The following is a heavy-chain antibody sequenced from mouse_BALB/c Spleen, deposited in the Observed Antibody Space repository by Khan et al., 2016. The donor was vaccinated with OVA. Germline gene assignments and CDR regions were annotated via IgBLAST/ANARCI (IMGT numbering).Heavy chain of an antibody. J-gene: IGHJ3*01. D-gene: IGHD2-14*01. V-gene: IGHV3-8*02. CDR1: GDSITSGY. CDR2: MISTGYT. CDR3: ARSTYRYAFAY. Sequence: EVQLQESGPSLVKPSQTLSLTCSVTGDSITSGYWSWIRKFPGHKLEYMGYMISTGYTDYNPSLKSRLAITRHTSKNQYYLQFNSVTTDDTATYYCARSTYRYAFAYWGQGTLVTVSA.